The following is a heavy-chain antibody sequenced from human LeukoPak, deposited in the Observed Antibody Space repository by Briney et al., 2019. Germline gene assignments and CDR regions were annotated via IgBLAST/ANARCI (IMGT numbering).Heavy chain of an antibody. D-gene: IGHD6-13*01. J-gene: IGHJ5*02. Sequence: GGSLRLSCAASGFTFSSYWIYWVRQAPGKGLVWVSRVNGDGSTTNYADSVKGRFTVSRDNAKNSLYLQMTSLRAEDTAVYYCATSHDAAGNSWGQGTLVTVSS. CDR1: GFTFSSYW. CDR3: ATSHDAAGNS. V-gene: IGHV3-74*01. CDR2: VNGDGSTT.